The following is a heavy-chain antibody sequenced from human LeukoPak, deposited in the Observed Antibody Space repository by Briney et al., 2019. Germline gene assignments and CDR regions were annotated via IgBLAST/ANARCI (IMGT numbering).Heavy chain of an antibody. CDR1: GGTFSSYA. CDR3: AKDKGYYYYYYYYMDV. D-gene: IGHD3-22*01. Sequence: GASVKVSCKASGGTFSSYAISWVRQAPGQGLEWMGGIIPIFGTANYAQKFQGRVTITADKSTSTAYMELSSLRSEDTAVYYCAKDKGYYYYYYYYMDVWGKGTTVTISS. J-gene: IGHJ6*03. CDR2: IIPIFGTA. V-gene: IGHV1-69*06.